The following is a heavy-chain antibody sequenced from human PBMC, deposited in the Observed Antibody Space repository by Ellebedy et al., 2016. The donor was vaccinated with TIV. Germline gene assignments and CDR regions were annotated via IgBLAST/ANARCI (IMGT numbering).Heavy chain of an antibody. V-gene: IGHV4-31*03. CDR2: IYYSGST. D-gene: IGHD3-22*01. CDR1: GGSISSGGYY. Sequence: SETLSLTCTVSGGSISSGGYYWSWIRQHPGKGLEWIGYIYYSGSTYYNPSLKSRVTISVDTSKNQFSLKLSSVTAADTAVYYCARQGQDYYDSSGTDDAFDIWGQGTTVTVSS. CDR3: ARQGQDYYDSSGTDDAFDI. J-gene: IGHJ3*02.